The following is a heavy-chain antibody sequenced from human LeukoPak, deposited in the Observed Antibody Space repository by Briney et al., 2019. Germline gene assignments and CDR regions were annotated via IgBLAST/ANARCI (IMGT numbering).Heavy chain of an antibody. Sequence: GASVKVSCKASGGTFTGYYMHWVRQAPGQGLEWMGWINPNSGGTNYAQKFQGRVTMTRDTSISTAYMELSRLRSDDTAVYYCAHTPYNWNYPPTDPWGQGTLVTVSS. D-gene: IGHD1-7*01. CDR2: INPNSGGT. J-gene: IGHJ5*02. CDR1: GGTFTGYY. CDR3: AHTPYNWNYPPTDP. V-gene: IGHV1-2*02.